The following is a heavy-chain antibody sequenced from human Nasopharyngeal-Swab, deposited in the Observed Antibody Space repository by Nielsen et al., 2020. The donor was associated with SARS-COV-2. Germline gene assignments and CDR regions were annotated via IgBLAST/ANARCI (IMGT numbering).Heavy chain of an antibody. Sequence: GSLRLSCTVSGGSISSYYWSWIRQPPGKGLEWIGYIYYSGSTNYNPSLKSRVTISVDTSKNQFSLKLSSMTAADTAVYYCARAGYCSGGSCYSNDAFDIWGQGTMVTVSS. J-gene: IGHJ3*02. V-gene: IGHV4-59*08. CDR1: GGSISSYY. D-gene: IGHD2-15*01. CDR2: IYYSGST. CDR3: ARAGYCSGGSCYSNDAFDI.